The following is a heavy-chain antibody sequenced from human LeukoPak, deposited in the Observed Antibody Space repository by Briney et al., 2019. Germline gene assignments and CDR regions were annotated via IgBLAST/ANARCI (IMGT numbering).Heavy chain of an antibody. J-gene: IGHJ4*02. V-gene: IGHV1-46*01. CDR1: GYTFTSYY. Sequence: ASVKVSCKASGYTFTSYYMHWVRQAPGQGLEWMGIINPSGGSTSYAQKFQGRVTMTRDTSTSTVYMELSSLRSEDTAVYYCARMILIAAAGPVNPLDYWGQGTLVTVSS. D-gene: IGHD6-13*01. CDR2: INPSGGST. CDR3: ARMILIAAAGPVNPLDY.